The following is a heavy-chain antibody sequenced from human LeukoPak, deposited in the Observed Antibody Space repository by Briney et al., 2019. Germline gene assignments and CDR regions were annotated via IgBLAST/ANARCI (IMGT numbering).Heavy chain of an antibody. CDR3: ARLATVTMIVVVTPFYFDY. J-gene: IGHJ4*02. V-gene: IGHV4-34*01. D-gene: IGHD3-22*01. CDR2: INHSGST. Sequence: PSETLSLTCAVYGGSFSGYYWSWIRQPPGKGLEWIGDINHSGSTNYNPSIKSRVTISVDTSKNQFSMKLSSVTAADTAVYYCARLATVTMIVVVTPFYFDYWGQGTLVTVSS. CDR1: GGSFSGYY.